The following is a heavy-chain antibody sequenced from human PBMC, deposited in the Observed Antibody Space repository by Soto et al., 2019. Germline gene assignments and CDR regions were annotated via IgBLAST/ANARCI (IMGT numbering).Heavy chain of an antibody. D-gene: IGHD6-6*01. CDR1: GFTFSSYW. J-gene: IGHJ4*02. V-gene: IGHV3-74*01. Sequence: GGSLRLSCAASGFTFSSYWMHWVRQAPGKGLVWVSRINSDGSSTSYADSVKGRFTISRDNAKNTLYLQMNSLRAEDTAVYYFAREQPVHDFDYWGQGPLVTLSS. CDR2: INSDGSST. CDR3: AREQPVHDFDY.